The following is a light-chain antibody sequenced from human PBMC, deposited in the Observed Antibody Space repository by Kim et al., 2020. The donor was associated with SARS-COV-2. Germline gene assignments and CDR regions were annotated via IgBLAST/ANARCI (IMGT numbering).Light chain of an antibody. CDR2: GAS. V-gene: IGKV3-15*01. CDR1: QSVSSN. CDR3: QQYNNWLLLT. Sequence: EIVMTQSPATLSVSPGERATLSCRASQSVSSNLAWSQQKPGQAPRLLIYGASTRATGIPARFSGSGSGTEFTLTISSLQSEDFAVYYCQQYNNWLLLTFGGGTKVDIK. J-gene: IGKJ4*01.